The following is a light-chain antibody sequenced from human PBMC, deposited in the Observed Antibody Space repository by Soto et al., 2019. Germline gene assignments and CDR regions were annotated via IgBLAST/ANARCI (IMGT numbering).Light chain of an antibody. Sequence: DIQMTQSPSTLSASVGDTVTITCRASQSISTWLAWYQQRPGKSPKLLIYKASNLESGVPARFSGSGSGTEFTLTISSLQPDDSATYYCQQYNSTFGQGTKVDI. V-gene: IGKV1-5*03. CDR3: QQYNST. CDR2: KAS. J-gene: IGKJ1*01. CDR1: QSISTW.